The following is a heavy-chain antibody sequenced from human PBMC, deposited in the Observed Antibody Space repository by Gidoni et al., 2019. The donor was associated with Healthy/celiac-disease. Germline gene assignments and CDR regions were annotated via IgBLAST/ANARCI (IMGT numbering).Heavy chain of an antibody. CDR1: GFTFTSSA. D-gene: IGHD1-26*01. CDR2: IVVGSGNT. J-gene: IGHJ4*02. CDR3: AAGSGELSFDY. Sequence: QMQLVQSGPEVKKPGTSVKVSCKASGFTFTSSAVQWVRQARGQRLEWIGWIVVGSGNTNYAQKFQERVTITRDMSTSTAYMELSSLRSEDTAVYYCAAGSGELSFDYWGQGTLVTVSS. V-gene: IGHV1-58*01.